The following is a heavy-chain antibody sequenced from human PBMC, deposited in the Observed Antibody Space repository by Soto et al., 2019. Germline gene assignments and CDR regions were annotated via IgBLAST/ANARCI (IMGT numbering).Heavy chain of an antibody. CDR1: GYTFTSYA. CDR3: VSSDIAAPPYGMDV. V-gene: IGHV1-3*01. Sequence: QVQLVQSGAEVKKPGASVKVSCKASGYTFTSYAMHWVRQAPGQRLEWMGWINAGNGNTKYSQKFQGRDTITRDTCASTAYMELSSLRAEDTAVYYCVSSDIAAPPYGMDVWGLGTGVTVSS. CDR2: INAGNGNT. J-gene: IGHJ6*02. D-gene: IGHD6-13*01.